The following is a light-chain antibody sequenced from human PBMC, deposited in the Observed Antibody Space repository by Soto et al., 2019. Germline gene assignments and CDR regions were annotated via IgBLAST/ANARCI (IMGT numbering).Light chain of an antibody. Sequence: EIVLTQSPATLSLSPGERATLSCKASQSVSNSLAWYRQKPGQAPRLLIYNGPHRATGIPDRFSGSGSGTDFTLTISRLEPEDFAVYHCQQYGSLPPTFGQGTKVDIK. J-gene: IGKJ1*01. CDR3: QQYGSLPPT. V-gene: IGKV3-20*01. CDR1: QSVSNS. CDR2: NGP.